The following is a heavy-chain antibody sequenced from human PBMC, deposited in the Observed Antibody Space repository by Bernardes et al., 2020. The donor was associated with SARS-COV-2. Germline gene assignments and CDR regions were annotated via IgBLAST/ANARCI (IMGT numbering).Heavy chain of an antibody. CDR2: ISIYTGNT. Sequence: ASVKVSCKASGYTFINYGISWVRQAPGQGLEWMGWISIYTGNTNYGQKFLGRVTMTTDTSTSTAYMELTRLRSDDTAVYYCAREAPYSSSWYAFDYWGQGTLVTVSS. CDR1: GYTFINYG. J-gene: IGHJ4*02. CDR3: AREAPYSSSWYAFDY. V-gene: IGHV1-18*04. D-gene: IGHD6-13*01.